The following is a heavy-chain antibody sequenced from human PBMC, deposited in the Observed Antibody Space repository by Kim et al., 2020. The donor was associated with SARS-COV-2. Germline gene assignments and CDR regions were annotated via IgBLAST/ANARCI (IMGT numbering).Heavy chain of an antibody. Sequence: GGSLRLSCAASGFTFSSYGMHWVRQAPGKGLEWVAVIWYDVSNKYYADSVKGRFTISRDNSKNTLYLQMNSLRAEDTAVYYCARDRYYYGSGSYYIDYWGQGTLVTVSS. J-gene: IGHJ4*02. CDR1: GFTFSSYG. V-gene: IGHV3-33*01. CDR3: ARDRYYYGSGSYYIDY. CDR2: IWYDVSNK. D-gene: IGHD3-10*01.